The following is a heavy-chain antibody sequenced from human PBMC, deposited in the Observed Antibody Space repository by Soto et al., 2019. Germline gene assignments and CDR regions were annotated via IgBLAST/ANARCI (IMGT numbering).Heavy chain of an antibody. J-gene: IGHJ4*02. CDR3: AKGRRYYYDSSGYYFDY. D-gene: IGHD3-22*01. CDR1: GGSFSGYY. Sequence: SETLSLTCAVYGGSFSGYYWSWIRQPPGKGLEWIGEINHSGSTNYNPSLKSRVTISVDTSKNQFSLKLSSVTAADTAVYYCAKGRRYYYDSSGYYFDYWGQGTLVTVSS. CDR2: INHSGST. V-gene: IGHV4-34*01.